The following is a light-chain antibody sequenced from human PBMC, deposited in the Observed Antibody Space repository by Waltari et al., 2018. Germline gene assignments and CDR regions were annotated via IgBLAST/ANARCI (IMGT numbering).Light chain of an antibody. Sequence: EIVMTQSPATLSVSPGERATLSCRASQRVSNNLAWYQQKPGQAPRLLISGASTRATGIPARFSGSGSGTEFTLTISSLQSEDFAVYYCQQYNNWPPTTFGQGTKLEIK. CDR2: GAS. V-gene: IGKV3-15*01. CDR3: QQYNNWPPTT. CDR1: QRVSNN. J-gene: IGKJ2*01.